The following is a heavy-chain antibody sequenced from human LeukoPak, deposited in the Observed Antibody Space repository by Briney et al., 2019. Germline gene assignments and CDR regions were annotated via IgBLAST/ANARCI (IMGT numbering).Heavy chain of an antibody. Sequence: SETLSLTCTVSGGSISSYYWSWIRQPSGKGLEWIGYIYYSGSTNYNPSLKSRVTISVDTSKNQFSLKLSSVTAADTAMYYCARVARPYFYDSSDTPRGAFDIWGQGTMVTVSS. V-gene: IGHV4-59*01. D-gene: IGHD3-22*01. CDR3: ARVARPYFYDSSDTPRGAFDI. CDR1: GGSISSYY. J-gene: IGHJ3*02. CDR2: IYYSGST.